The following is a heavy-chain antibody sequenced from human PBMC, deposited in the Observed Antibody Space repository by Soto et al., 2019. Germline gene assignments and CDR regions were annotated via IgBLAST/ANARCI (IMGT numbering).Heavy chain of an antibody. J-gene: IGHJ6*02. CDR3: ARVKDIVATPRFYYGMDV. V-gene: IGHV1-2*02. CDR1: GYTFTGYY. D-gene: IGHD5-12*01. Sequence: GASVKVSCKASGYTFTGYYIHWVRQAPGQGLEWMGWINPNSGGTNYAQKFQGRVTMTRDTSISTAYMELSRLRSDDTAVYYCARVKDIVATPRFYYGMDVWGQGTTVTVYS. CDR2: INPNSGGT.